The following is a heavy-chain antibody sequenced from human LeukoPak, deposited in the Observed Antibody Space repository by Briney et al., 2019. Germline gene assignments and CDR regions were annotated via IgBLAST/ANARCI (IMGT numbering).Heavy chain of an antibody. V-gene: IGHV3-30*18. J-gene: IGHJ4*02. CDR3: AKDREDFWSGYYYFDY. CDR2: ISYDGSNK. CDR1: GFTFSSYG. Sequence: GGSLRLSCAASGFTFSSYGMHWVRQAPGKGLEWVAVISYDGSNKYYADSVKGRFTISRDNSKNTLYLQMNSLRAEDTAVYYCAKDREDFWSGYYYFDYWGQGTRVTVSS. D-gene: IGHD3-3*01.